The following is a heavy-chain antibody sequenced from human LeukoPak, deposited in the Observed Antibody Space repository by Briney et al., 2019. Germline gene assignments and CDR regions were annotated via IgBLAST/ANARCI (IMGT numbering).Heavy chain of an antibody. CDR1: GFTVSSNY. V-gene: IGHV3-53*01. CDR3: ARVGTTSGYYYYYMDV. J-gene: IGHJ6*03. Sequence: PGGSLRLSCAASGFTVSSNYMSWVRQAPGKGLEWVSVIYSGGSTYYADSVKGRFTISRDNSKNTLYLQMNSLRAEDTAVYYCARVGTTSGYYYYYMDVWGKGTTVTISS. CDR2: IYSGGST. D-gene: IGHD4-17*01.